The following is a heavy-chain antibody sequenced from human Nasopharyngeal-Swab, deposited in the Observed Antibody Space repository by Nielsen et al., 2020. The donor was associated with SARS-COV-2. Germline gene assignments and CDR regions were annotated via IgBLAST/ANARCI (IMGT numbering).Heavy chain of an antibody. CDR1: GFTFSAYG. D-gene: IGHD3-16*01. Sequence: GESLKISCAASGFTFSAYGMPWVRQAPGQGLDWVAFIWYDGSNKYYADSVKGRFTISRDNSNNTLSLQMNGLRAEDTAVYYCATSRGGGAYNYVLDYWGQGTLVTVSS. J-gene: IGHJ4*02. CDR2: IWYDGSNK. V-gene: IGHV3-30*02. CDR3: ATSRGGGAYNYVLDY.